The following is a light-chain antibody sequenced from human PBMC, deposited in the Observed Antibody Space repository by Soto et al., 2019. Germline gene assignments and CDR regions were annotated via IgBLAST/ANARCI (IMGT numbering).Light chain of an antibody. CDR3: RSYTSSNTLV. V-gene: IGLV2-14*01. Sequence: QSALTQPASVSGSPGQSITISCTATSSDVGAYNYVSWYQQHSGKAPKLLIFEVSDRPSGVSNRFSGSKSGNTASLTISGLQAEDEAEYYCRSYTSSNTLVFGGGTKLTVL. CDR2: EVS. J-gene: IGLJ2*01. CDR1: SSDVGAYNY.